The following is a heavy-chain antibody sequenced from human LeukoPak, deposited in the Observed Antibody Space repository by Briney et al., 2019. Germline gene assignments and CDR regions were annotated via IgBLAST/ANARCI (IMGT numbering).Heavy chain of an antibody. V-gene: IGHV3-21*01. J-gene: IGHJ3*02. D-gene: IGHD2/OR15-2a*01. CDR3: GRAANSNAFDI. Sequence: GGSLRLSCAASGFTFSIYSMNWVRQAPGKGLECVSSISSSSSYIYYADSVKGRFTISRDNDKNSLYVQMNSLRAEDTAVYYCGRAANSNAFDIWGQGTMVTVSS. CDR2: ISSSSSYI. CDR1: GFTFSIYS.